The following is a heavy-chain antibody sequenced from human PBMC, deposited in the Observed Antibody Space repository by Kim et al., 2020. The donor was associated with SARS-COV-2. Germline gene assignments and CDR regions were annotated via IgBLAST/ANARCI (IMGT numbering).Heavy chain of an antibody. Sequence: YAQKFQGRVTMTRDTSISTAYMELSRLRSDDTAVYYWAREYSSSSYWFDPWGQGTLVTVSS. CDR3: AREYSSSSYWFDP. D-gene: IGHD6-6*01. V-gene: IGHV1-2*02. J-gene: IGHJ5*02.